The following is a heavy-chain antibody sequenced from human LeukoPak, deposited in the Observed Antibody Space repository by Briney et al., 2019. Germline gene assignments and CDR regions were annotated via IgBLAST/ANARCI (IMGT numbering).Heavy chain of an antibody. CDR3: TTRGGSFSIFDY. V-gene: IGHV3-15*01. D-gene: IGHD1-26*01. CDR2: IKSKTDGGTT. Sequence: GGSLRLSCAASRFTFSDAWMSWVRQAPGKGLEWVGRIKSKTDGGTTDYAAPVKGRFTISRDDSKNTLYLQMNSLKTEDTAVYYCTTRGGSFSIFDYWGQGTLVTVSS. CDR1: RFTFSDAW. J-gene: IGHJ4*02.